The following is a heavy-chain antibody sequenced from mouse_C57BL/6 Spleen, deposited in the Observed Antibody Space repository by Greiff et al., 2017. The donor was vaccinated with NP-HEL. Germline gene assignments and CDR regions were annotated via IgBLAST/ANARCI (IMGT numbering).Heavy chain of an antibody. V-gene: IGHV1-61*01. D-gene: IGHD1-1*01. J-gene: IGHJ1*03. CDR2: IYPSDSET. CDR1: GYTFTSYW. Sequence: QVQLQQPGAELVRPGSSVKLSCKASGYTFTSYWMDWVKQRPGQGLEWIGNIYPSDSETHYNQKFKDKATLTVDKSSSTAYMQLSSLTSEDSAVYYCASHYGSSYGYFDVWGTGTTVTVSS. CDR3: ASHYGSSYGYFDV.